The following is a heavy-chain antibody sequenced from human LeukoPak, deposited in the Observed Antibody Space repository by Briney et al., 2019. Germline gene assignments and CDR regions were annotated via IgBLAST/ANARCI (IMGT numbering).Heavy chain of an antibody. CDR2: INPNSGGT. V-gene: IGHV1-2*02. J-gene: IGHJ4*02. D-gene: IGHD4-11*01. Sequence: ASVTVSFKSSVYTFTGYYMHWVRQAPGQGLEWMGWINPNSGGTNYAQKFQGRVTMTRDTSISTAYMELSRLRSDDTAVYYCARAWMTTSFDYWGQGTLVTVSS. CDR3: ARAWMTTSFDY. CDR1: VYTFTGYY.